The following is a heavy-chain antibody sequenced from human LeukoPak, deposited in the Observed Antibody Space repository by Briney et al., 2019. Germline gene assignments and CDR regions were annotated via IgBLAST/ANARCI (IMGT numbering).Heavy chain of an antibody. Sequence: PSETLSLTCAVYGGSFSGYYWSWIRQPPGKGLEWIGEINHSGSTNYNPSLKSRVTISVDTSKNQFSLKLSSVTAADTAVYYCARGKNCSGSSCYSSWYRWFDPWGQGTLVTVSS. CDR2: INHSGST. J-gene: IGHJ5*02. V-gene: IGHV4-34*01. CDR1: GGSFSGYY. CDR3: ARGKNCSGSSCYSSWYRWFDP. D-gene: IGHD2-15*01.